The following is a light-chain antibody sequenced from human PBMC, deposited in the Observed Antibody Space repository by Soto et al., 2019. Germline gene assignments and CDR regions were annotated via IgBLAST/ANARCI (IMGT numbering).Light chain of an antibody. V-gene: IGKV1-5*03. CDR3: QQYSTYPIT. Sequence: DIQMTQSPSTLSGSVGDRFTITCRASQTISSWLAWYQQKPGKAPKLLIYKASNLESGLPSRFTGSGSGTEFTLTISSLQSDDFATYYCQQYSTYPITFGQGTRLEIK. CDR2: KAS. J-gene: IGKJ5*01. CDR1: QTISSW.